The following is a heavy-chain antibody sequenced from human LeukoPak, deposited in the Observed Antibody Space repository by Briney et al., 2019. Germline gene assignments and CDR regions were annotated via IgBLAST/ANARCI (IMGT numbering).Heavy chain of an antibody. CDR2: IKQDGSEK. Sequence: GGSLRLSYAASGFTFSNYWMSWVRQAPGKGLEWVANIKQDGSEKYYVDSVKGRFTISRDNAKNSLYLQMNSLRAEDTAVYYCARVYGDYLSYWGQGTLVTVSS. CDR1: GFTFSNYW. J-gene: IGHJ4*02. V-gene: IGHV3-7*03. CDR3: ARVYGDYLSY. D-gene: IGHD4-17*01.